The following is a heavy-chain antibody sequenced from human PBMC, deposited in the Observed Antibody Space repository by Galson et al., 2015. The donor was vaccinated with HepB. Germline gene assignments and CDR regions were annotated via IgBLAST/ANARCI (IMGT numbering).Heavy chain of an antibody. J-gene: IGHJ6*03. CDR1: GLIFGDFA. CDR3: VKVGVTISYYYYYMDV. Sequence: SLRLSCAGSGLIFGDFAMQWVRQAPGKGLEWVSGISWNSDSVGYADSVKGRFTVSRDNAKNSLYLQMDGLRPEDTALYYCVKVGVTISYYYYYMDVWGKGTTVTVSS. CDR2: ISWNSDSV. V-gene: IGHV3-9*01. D-gene: IGHD3-3*01.